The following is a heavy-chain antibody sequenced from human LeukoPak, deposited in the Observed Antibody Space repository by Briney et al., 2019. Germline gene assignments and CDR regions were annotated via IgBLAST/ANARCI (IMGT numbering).Heavy chain of an antibody. CDR3: ASRKYLTVDP. CDR1: GYSISSGYF. V-gene: IGHV4-38-2*02. D-gene: IGHD4-17*01. J-gene: IGHJ5*02. CDR2: IYHSGTT. Sequence: PSETLSLTCTVSGYSISSGYFWGWIRQPPGTGLEWIGSIYHSGTTYYNPFPRRRPTMSVDTSKNQCSLKLSSVTAADTAVYYCASRKYLTVDPWGQGTLVTVSS.